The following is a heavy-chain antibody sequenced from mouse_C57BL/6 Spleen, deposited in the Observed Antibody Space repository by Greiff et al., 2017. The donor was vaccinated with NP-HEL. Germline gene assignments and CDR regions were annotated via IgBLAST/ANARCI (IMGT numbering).Heavy chain of an antibody. Sequence: QVQLQQSGPGLVQPSQSLSITCTVSGFSLTSYGVHWVRQSPGKGLEWLGVIWRGGSTDYNAAFMSRLSITKDNSKSQVFLKMNSLQADDTAIYYCAKNRYYGGWYFDVWGTGTTVTVSS. J-gene: IGHJ1*03. CDR3: AKNRYYGGWYFDV. V-gene: IGHV2-5*01. CDR1: GFSLTSYG. CDR2: IWRGGST. D-gene: IGHD1-1*01.